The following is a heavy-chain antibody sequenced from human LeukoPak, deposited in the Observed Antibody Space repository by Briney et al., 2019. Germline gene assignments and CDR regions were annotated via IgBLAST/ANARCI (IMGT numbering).Heavy chain of an antibody. CDR2: INPNSGGT. D-gene: IGHD6-13*01. CDR3: ARGGYSNYYYYGMDG. CDR1: GYTFTGYY. Sequence: ASVKVSCKASGYTFTGYYMHWVRQAPGQGLEWMGWINPNSGGTNYAQKFQGRVTMTRDTSISTAYMELSRLRSDDTAVYYCARGGYSNYYYYGMDGWGQGTTVTVSS. J-gene: IGHJ6*02. V-gene: IGHV1-2*02.